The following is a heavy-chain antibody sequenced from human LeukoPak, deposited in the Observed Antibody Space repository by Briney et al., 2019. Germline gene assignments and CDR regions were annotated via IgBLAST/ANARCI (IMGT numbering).Heavy chain of an antibody. V-gene: IGHV3-43*02. D-gene: IGHD1-1*01. Sequence: PGGSLRLSCAASGLTFDHYVMHWVRQAPGKGLEWVSLISGDGGSTYYADSVKGRLTISRDNSKNSLYLQMNSLTTEDTALYFCAKGTRMYAFDIWGQGTMVTVSS. CDR1: GLTFDHYV. CDR3: AKGTRMYAFDI. J-gene: IGHJ3*02. CDR2: ISGDGGST.